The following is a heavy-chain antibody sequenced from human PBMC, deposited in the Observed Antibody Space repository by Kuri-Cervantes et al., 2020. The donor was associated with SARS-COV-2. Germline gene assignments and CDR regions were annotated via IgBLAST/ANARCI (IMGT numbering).Heavy chain of an antibody. V-gene: IGHV4-34*01. CDR3: ARGVVTIYGFLVLLPAPGWLDP. J-gene: IGHJ5*02. D-gene: IGHD3-3*01. CDR1: GGSFSDYY. Sequence: SETLSLTCGVYGGSFSDYYWTWIRQPPMKGLEWTGEINHTGSATYNPSLKSRVTISVDTSKNLFSLKLTSVTAADTAVYFCARGVVTIYGFLVLLPAPGWLDPWGQGTLVTVSS. CDR2: INHTGSA.